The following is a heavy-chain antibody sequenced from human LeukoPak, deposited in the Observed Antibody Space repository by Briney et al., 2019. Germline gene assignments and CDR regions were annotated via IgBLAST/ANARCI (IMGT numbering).Heavy chain of an antibody. CDR3: ASYNWNDSGFDY. V-gene: IGHV4-34*01. D-gene: IGHD1-1*01. CDR1: GGSIRGYY. Sequence: SETLSLTCTVSGGSIRGYYWSWIRQPPGKGLEWIGEINHSGSTNYSPSLKSRVTISVDTSKNQFSLKLSSVTAADTAVYYCASYNWNDSGFDYWGQGTLVTVSS. J-gene: IGHJ4*02. CDR2: INHSGST.